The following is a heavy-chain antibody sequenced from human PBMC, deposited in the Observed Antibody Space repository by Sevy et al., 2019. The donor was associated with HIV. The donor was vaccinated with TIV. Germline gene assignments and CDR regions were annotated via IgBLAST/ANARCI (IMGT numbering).Heavy chain of an antibody. D-gene: IGHD6-19*01. CDR2: ISGSGEIT. CDR1: GFTFDNYA. J-gene: IGHJ1*01. Sequence: GGSLRLSCAASGFTFDNYAMNWVRQAPGKGLEWVSGISGSGEITYYADSVKGRFIISRDSSKNTVYLQMNSLRAEDTTIYYCAQDQEVTGWYSEFFHHWGQGTLVTVSS. CDR3: AQDQEVTGWYSEFFHH. V-gene: IGHV3-23*01.